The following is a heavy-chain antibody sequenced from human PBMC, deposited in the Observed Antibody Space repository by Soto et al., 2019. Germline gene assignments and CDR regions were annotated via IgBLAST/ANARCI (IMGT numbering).Heavy chain of an antibody. J-gene: IGHJ4*02. D-gene: IGHD1-26*01. Sequence: ASVKVSCKASGYSFTSYAIIWVRQAPGQGLEWMGWISTYNGNTNSAQKLQGRLTMTTDTATTTAYMELRSLRSDDTAVYYCARVSPSGIYFMARFDYWGQGTLVTVSS. CDR2: ISTYNGNT. CDR3: ARVSPSGIYFMARFDY. V-gene: IGHV1-18*04. CDR1: GYSFTSYA.